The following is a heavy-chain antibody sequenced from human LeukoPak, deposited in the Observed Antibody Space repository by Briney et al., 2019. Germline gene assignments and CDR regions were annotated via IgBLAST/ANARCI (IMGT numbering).Heavy chain of an antibody. J-gene: IGHJ3*02. CDR3: ARGAYCSGGSCHPGAFDI. D-gene: IGHD2-15*01. CDR2: ISYDGSNK. CDR1: GFTFSSYA. Sequence: PGRSLRLSCAASGFTFSSYAMHWVRQAPGKGLEWVAVISYDGSNKYYADSVKGRFTISRDNSKNTLYLQMNSLRAEDTAVYYCARGAYCSGGSCHPGAFDIWGQGTMVTVSS. V-gene: IGHV3-30-3*01.